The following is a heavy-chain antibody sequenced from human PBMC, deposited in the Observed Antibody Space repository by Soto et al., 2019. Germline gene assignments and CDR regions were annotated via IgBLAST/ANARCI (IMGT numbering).Heavy chain of an antibody. CDR1: GGTFSSYT. CDR3: ARGKRDGESDY. J-gene: IGHJ4*02. D-gene: IGHD4-17*01. CDR2: IIPILGIA. Sequence: QVQLVQSGAEVKKPGSSVKVSCKASGGTFSSYTISWVRQAPGQGLEWMGRIIPILGIANYAQKFQGRVTITADKSTSTAYMELSSLRSEDTAVYYCARGKRDGESDYWGQGTLVTVSS. V-gene: IGHV1-69*02.